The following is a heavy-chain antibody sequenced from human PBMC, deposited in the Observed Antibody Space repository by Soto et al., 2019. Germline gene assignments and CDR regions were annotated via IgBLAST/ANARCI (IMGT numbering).Heavy chain of an antibody. J-gene: IGHJ2*01. CDR1: GFTFSSYS. Sequence: EVQLVESGGGLVKPGGSLRLSCAASGFTFSSYSMNWVRQAPGKGLEWVSSISSSSSYIYYADSVKGRVTISRDNAKNPLYLQMHSLRAEDTAVYYCAREGAVVPAFPYWYFDLWGRGTLVTVSS. CDR3: AREGAVVPAFPYWYFDL. D-gene: IGHD2-21*02. V-gene: IGHV3-21*01. CDR2: ISSSSSYI.